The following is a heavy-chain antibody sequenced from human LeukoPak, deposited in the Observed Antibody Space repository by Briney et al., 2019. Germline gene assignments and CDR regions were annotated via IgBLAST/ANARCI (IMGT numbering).Heavy chain of an antibody. CDR3: LPNGPNYFMDV. D-gene: IGHD1-1*01. Sequence: GGSLRLSCAASAFTVSGNHMNWVRQAPGKGLEWVSVIYSFGRTHYADSVKGRFTISRDNSKNTLYLQMSSLRADDTAVYYCLPNGPNYFMDVWGQGTTVIVSS. V-gene: IGHV3-66*02. J-gene: IGHJ6*03. CDR2: IYSFGRT. CDR1: AFTVSGNH.